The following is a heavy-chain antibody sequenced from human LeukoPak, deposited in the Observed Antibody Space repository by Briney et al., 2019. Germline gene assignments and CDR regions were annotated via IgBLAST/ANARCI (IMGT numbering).Heavy chain of an antibody. V-gene: IGHV4-59*11. CDR1: GGSISSHY. J-gene: IGHJ6*03. Sequence: SETLSLTCTVSGGSISSHYWSWIRQPPGKGLEWIGYIYYSGSTNYNPSLKSRVTISVDTSKNQFSLKLSSVTAADTAVYYCAGDPPHDYGDYYYYMDVWGKGTTVTVSS. D-gene: IGHD4-17*01. CDR3: AGDPPHDYGDYYYYMDV. CDR2: IYYSGST.